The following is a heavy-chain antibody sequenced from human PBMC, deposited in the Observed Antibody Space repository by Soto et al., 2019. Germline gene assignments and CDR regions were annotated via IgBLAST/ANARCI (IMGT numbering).Heavy chain of an antibody. V-gene: IGHV1-2*02. CDR2: IDPKSGDT. D-gene: IGHD3-9*01. J-gene: IGHJ4*02. Sequence: QVQLVQSGAEVKKSGASVKVSCKASGYIFTDYYIHWVRQAPGQGLAWMGWIDPKSGDTAYAQNFQGRVTMTRDASISTAYMELNSLRSDDTGVYFCARALDASVTGFHFWGQGALVAVSS. CDR1: GYIFTDYY. CDR3: ARALDASVTGFHF.